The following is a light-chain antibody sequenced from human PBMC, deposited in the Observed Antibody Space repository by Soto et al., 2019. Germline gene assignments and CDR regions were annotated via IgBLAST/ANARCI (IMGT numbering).Light chain of an antibody. Sequence: QSLLTQPPSASGTPGQRVTIYCSGSSSNIGSNYAHWYRQLPGMAPTVLIYKNDQRPSSLPDRFSGSKSGTSASLAISGLRSEDEADYYCAAWDDSLSGLVFGGGTQLTAL. J-gene: IGLJ2*01. CDR1: SSNIGSNY. CDR3: AAWDDSLSGLV. CDR2: KND. V-gene: IGLV1-47*01.